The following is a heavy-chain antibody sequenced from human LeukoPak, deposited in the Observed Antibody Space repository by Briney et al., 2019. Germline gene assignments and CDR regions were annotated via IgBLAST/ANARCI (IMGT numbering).Heavy chain of an antibody. CDR3: ARHPEPGYCSSTSCHESYFDY. CDR2: ISGSGGRP. V-gene: IGHV3-23*01. D-gene: IGHD2-2*01. J-gene: IGHJ4*02. Sequence: GGSPRLSCAASGFTFSSCAMSWVRQAPGKGLEWVSAISGSGGRPYYANSVKGRFTISRDNSKNTLYLQMNSLRAEDTAVYYCARHPEPGYCSSTSCHESYFDYWSQGTLVTVSS. CDR1: GFTFSSCA.